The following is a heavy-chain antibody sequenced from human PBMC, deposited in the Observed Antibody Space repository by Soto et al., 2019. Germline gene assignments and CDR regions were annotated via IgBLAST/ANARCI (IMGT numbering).Heavy chain of an antibody. D-gene: IGHD5-12*01. CDR1: GFTFSSYA. J-gene: IGHJ4*02. Sequence: GGSLRLSCAASGFTFSSYAMSWVRQAPGKGLEWVSAISGSGGSRYYADSVNGWCTISRDNSKNTLYRQMNSLRAEDTAVYYGAKDDIVATMGYWGQGTLVTVSS. CDR3: AKDDIVATMGY. CDR2: ISGSGGSR. V-gene: IGHV3-23*01.